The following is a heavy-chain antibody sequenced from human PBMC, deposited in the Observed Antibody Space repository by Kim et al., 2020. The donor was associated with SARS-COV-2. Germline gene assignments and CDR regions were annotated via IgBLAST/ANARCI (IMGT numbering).Heavy chain of an antibody. CDR1: GYTFTGYY. CDR2: INPNSGGT. V-gene: IGHV1-2*06. J-gene: IGHJ6*03. Sequence: ASVKVSCKASGYTFTGYYMHWVRQAPGQGLEWMGRINPNSGGTNYAQKFQGRVTMTRDTSISTAYMELSRLRSDDTAVYYCARSGSSWHGNYYMDVWGKGTTVTVSS. D-gene: IGHD6-13*01. CDR3: ARSGSSWHGNYYMDV.